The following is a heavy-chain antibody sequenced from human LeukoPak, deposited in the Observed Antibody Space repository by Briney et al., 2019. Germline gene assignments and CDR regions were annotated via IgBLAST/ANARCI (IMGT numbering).Heavy chain of an antibody. CDR2: IYTSGST. Sequence: SETLSLTCTVSGGSISSYYWSWIRQPPGKGLERIGYIYTSGSTNYNPSLKSRVTISVDTSKNQFSLKLSSVTAVDTAVYYCARGPVGGATYYDGDAFDIWGQGTMVTVSS. CDR1: GGSISSYY. D-gene: IGHD1-26*01. CDR3: ARGPVGGATYYDGDAFDI. J-gene: IGHJ3*02. V-gene: IGHV4-59*01.